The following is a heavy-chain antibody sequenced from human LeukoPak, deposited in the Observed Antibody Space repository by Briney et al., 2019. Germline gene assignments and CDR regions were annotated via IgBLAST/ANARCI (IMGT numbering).Heavy chain of an antibody. CDR1: GGSFSGYY. Sequence: PSETLSLTCAVYGGSFSGYYWSWIRQPTGKALEWIGEINHSGSTSYNPSLKSRVTISVDTSKNQFSLKLSSVTAADTAVYYCARGRIQLWTNWGQGTLVTVSS. CDR2: INHSGST. D-gene: IGHD5-18*01. V-gene: IGHV4-34*01. CDR3: ARGRIQLWTN. J-gene: IGHJ4*02.